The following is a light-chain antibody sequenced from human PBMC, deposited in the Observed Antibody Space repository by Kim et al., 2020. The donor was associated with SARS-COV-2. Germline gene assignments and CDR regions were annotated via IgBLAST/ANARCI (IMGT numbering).Light chain of an antibody. J-gene: IGLJ2*01. CDR2: DNN. CDR1: SSNIGNNY. CDR3: GTWDSSLSAVV. V-gene: IGLV1-51*01. Sequence: GQKVTISCSGSSSNIGNNYVSWYQQLPGTAPKLLIYDNNKRPSGIADRFSGSKAGTSATLGITGLQTGDEADYYCGTWDSSLSAVVFGGGTKLTVL.